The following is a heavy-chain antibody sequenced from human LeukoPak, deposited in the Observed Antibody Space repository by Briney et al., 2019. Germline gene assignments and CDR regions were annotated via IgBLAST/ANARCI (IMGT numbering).Heavy chain of an antibody. CDR1: GFTFSNYR. Sequence: GRSLTPSSAASGFTFSNYRIHWARQAPGKGLGWVSRINSDGSSTRYADSVKGRFTISRDNAKDTVFLQMNSLRAEDTAVYYCARENSSYKLHFDCWGQGTLVTVSS. V-gene: IGHV3-74*01. J-gene: IGHJ4*02. CDR2: INSDGSST. CDR3: ARENSSYKLHFDC. D-gene: IGHD6-13*01.